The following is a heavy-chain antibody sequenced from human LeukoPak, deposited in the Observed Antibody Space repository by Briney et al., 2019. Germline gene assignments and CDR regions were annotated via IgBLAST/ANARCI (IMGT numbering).Heavy chain of an antibody. V-gene: IGHV3-23*01. Sequence: GGSLRLSCAASGFTFSSYAMSWVRQAPGKGLEWVSAISGSGGSTYYADSVKGRFTISRDNSKNTLYLQMNSLRAEDTAVYYCAKDHRFGESPLSYCGGDCYYFDYWGQGTLVTVSS. J-gene: IGHJ4*02. CDR2: ISGSGGST. CDR3: AKDHRFGESPLSYCGGDCYYFDY. D-gene: IGHD2-21*01. CDR1: GFTFSSYA.